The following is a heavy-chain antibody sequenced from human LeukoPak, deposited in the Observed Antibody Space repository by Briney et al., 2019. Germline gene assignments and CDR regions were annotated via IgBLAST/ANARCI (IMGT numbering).Heavy chain of an antibody. V-gene: IGHV4-34*01. D-gene: IGHD4-23*01. Sequence: SETLSLTCAVYGGSFSGYSWNWIRQPPVKGLEWIGEINHSGGTNYNPSLKSRVTISVDTSKKQFSLKLSSVTAADTAVYYCARDPGATVVTPRYYYYGMDVWGQGTTVTVSS. CDR2: INHSGGT. J-gene: IGHJ6*02. CDR3: ARDPGATVVTPRYYYYGMDV. CDR1: GGSFSGYS.